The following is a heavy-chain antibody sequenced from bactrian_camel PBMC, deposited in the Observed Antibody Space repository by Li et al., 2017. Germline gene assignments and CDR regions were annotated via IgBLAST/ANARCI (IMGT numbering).Heavy chain of an antibody. CDR1: GYSGYTYRKPC. J-gene: IGHJ4*01. D-gene: IGHD6*01. CDR2: FDRLGRIL. Sequence: HVQLVESGGGSVQAGGSLRLSCVASGYSGYTYRKPCMGWFRQAPGKEREGVALFDRLGRILYADSVKGRFTVSKDNAKNALYLQMSSLKPEDTGMYYCAAGPRLYGGSWSFPAWYKYSGQGTQVTVS. V-gene: IGHV3-3*01. CDR3: AAGPRLYGGSWSFPAWYKY.